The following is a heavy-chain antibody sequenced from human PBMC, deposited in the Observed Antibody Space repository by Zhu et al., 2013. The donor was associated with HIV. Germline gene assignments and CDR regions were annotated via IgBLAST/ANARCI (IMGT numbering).Heavy chain of an antibody. D-gene: IGHD5-12*01. V-gene: IGHV1-3*01. CDR2: INAGNGNT. Sequence: QVQLVQSGAEVKKPGASVKVSCKASGYTFTSYAMHWVRQAPGQRLEWMGWINAGNGNTKYSQKFQGRVTITRDTSASTAYMELSSLRSEDTAVYYCARIEMATSGGQVRNDAFDIVGPRDKWSPSLQ. CDR1: GYTFTSYA. J-gene: IGHJ3*02. CDR3: ARIEMATSGGQVRNDAFDI.